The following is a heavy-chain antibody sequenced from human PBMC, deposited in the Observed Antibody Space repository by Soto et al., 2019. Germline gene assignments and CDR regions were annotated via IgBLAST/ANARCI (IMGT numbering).Heavy chain of an antibody. CDR1: GFTFTNSA. CDR3: ARDLADIVLVPAAGLNWFDP. V-gene: IGHV1-58*02. D-gene: IGHD2-2*01. Sequence: SVKVSCKASGFTFTNSAMQWVRQARGQSLEWIGWIVVGSGNTNYAPKFQERVTITWDMSTSTAYMELSSLRSEDTAVYYCARDLADIVLVPAAGLNWFDPWGQGTLVTVSS. J-gene: IGHJ5*02. CDR2: IVVGSGNT.